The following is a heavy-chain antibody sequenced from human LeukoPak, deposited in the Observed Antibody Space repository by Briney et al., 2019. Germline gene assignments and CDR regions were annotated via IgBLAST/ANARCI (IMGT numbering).Heavy chain of an antibody. CDR2: INPNSGGT. Sequence: ASVKVSCKASGYTFTGYYMHWVRQAPGQGLEWMGWINPNSGGTNYAQKFQGRVTMTRDTSISTAYMELSRLRSDDTAVYYCARGQHSSGWYYGYWGQGTLVTVSS. CDR1: GYTFTGYY. CDR3: ARGQHSSGWYYGY. V-gene: IGHV1-2*02. D-gene: IGHD6-19*01. J-gene: IGHJ4*02.